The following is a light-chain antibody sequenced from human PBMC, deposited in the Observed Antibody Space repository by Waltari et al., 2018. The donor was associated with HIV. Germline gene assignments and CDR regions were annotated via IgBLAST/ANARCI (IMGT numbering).Light chain of an antibody. J-gene: IGLJ1*01. Sequence: QSVPTQPPSASGTPGQRVATPCSGSNSTIGSHFVYWYQQLPGTAPKLLIYKDNQRPSGVPERFSASKSGSSSSLAISGLRSEDEAEYYCATWDDILSGYLFGTGTKVTVL. CDR2: KDN. CDR3: ATWDDILSGYL. V-gene: IGLV1-47*01. CDR1: NSTIGSHF.